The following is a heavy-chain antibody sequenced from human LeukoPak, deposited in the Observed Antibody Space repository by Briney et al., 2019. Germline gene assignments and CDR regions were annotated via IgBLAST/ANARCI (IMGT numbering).Heavy chain of an antibody. CDR2: IDPSDSYT. J-gene: IGHJ5*02. D-gene: IGHD5-12*01. CDR1: GYSFTSYW. CDR3: ARGGKSAYGWFDP. Sequence: GESLKISCKGSGYSFTSYWISWVRQMPGKGLEWMGTIDPSDSYTNYRPSFQGHVTISADKSISTAYLQWSSLKASDTAMYYCARGGKSAYGWFDPWGQGALVTVSS. V-gene: IGHV5-10-1*01.